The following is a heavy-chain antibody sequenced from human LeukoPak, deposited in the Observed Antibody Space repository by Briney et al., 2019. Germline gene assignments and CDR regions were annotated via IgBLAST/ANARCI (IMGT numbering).Heavy chain of an antibody. CDR2: IYYSGST. D-gene: IGHD3-3*01. CDR3: ALQGGFYDFWSGSPVMDV. J-gene: IGHJ6*03. CDR1: DGSLSESYYY. Sequence: PSETLSLTCSVSDGSLSESYYYWSWIRQPPGKGLEWIGYIYYSGSTYYNPSLKSRVTISVDTSKNQFSLKLSSVTAADTAVYYCALQGGFYDFWSGSPVMDVWGKGTTVTVSS. V-gene: IGHV4-30-4*08.